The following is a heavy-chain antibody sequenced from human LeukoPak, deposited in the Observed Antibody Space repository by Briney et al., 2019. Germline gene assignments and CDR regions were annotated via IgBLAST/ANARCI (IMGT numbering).Heavy chain of an antibody. D-gene: IGHD3-16*01. CDR1: GFTFSTYE. CDR3: ARGSPQKLGYFDY. CDR2: ISGSGGTT. J-gene: IGHJ4*02. V-gene: IGHV3-48*03. Sequence: PGVSLRFSCVACGFTFSTYEMNWVRQAPGKGLEWVSYISGSGGTTYYADSVQGRFTISRDNTKSSLYLQMNSLRAEDTAVYYCARGSPQKLGYFDYWGQGTLVTVSS.